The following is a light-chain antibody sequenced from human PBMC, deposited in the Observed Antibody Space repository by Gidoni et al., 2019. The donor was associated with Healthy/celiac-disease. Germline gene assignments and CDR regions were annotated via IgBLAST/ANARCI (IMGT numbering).Light chain of an antibody. V-gene: IGKV1-39*01. CDR3: QQSYSTPRT. J-gene: IGKJ3*01. Sequence: DIQMPQSPSSLSAPVGDRVTITCRASQSISSYLNWYQQKPGIAPKLLIYAASSLQSGVPSRFSCSGSGTDFTLTISSLQPEEFATYYCQQSYSTPRTFGPGTKVDIK. CDR1: QSISSY. CDR2: AAS.